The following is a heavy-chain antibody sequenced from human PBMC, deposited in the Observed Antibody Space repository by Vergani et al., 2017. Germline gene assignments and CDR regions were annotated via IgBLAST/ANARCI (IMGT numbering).Heavy chain of an antibody. CDR1: GTSVSSGTHY. CDR2: IYTSGST. Sequence: QVQLQESGPGLVRPSETLSLTCSVSGTSVSSGTHYWNWIRQPADKTLEWIGRIYTSGSTDYNPTLRSRITLSLVRSTNQVSLKVSSVTAADTAVYYCARDFGGEWYFDLWGRGATVTVSS. J-gene: IGHJ2*01. V-gene: IGHV4-61*02. CDR3: ARDFGGEWYFDL. D-gene: IGHD4-23*01.